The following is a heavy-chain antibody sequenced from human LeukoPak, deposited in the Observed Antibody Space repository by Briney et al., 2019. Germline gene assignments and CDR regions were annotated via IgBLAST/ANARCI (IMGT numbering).Heavy chain of an antibody. CDR1: GFTVSSNY. D-gene: IGHD3-22*01. CDR2: INSGGST. CDR3: AREAAPNRQDYYDSSGYFGHFDY. V-gene: IGHV3-66*01. Sequence: QAGGSLRLSCAASGFTVSSNYMSWVRQAPGKGLEWVSIINSGGSTHYAVSVKGRFTISRDNSKNTLYLQMNSLRAEDTAVYYCAREAAPNRQDYYDSSGYFGHFDYWGQGTLVTVSS. J-gene: IGHJ4*02.